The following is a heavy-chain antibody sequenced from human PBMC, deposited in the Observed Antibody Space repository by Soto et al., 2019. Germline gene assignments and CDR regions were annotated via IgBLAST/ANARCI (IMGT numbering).Heavy chain of an antibody. Sequence: QVQLVQSGAEVKKPGSSVKVSCKASGGTFSSYAISWVRQAPGQGLEWMGGIIPIFGTANYAQKFQGRVTITADESTSTADIGLSSLRSEDSAVYYCAGELEMARAGVYFDYWGQGTLVTVSS. D-gene: IGHD3-3*02. CDR3: AGELEMARAGVYFDY. J-gene: IGHJ4*02. CDR1: GGTFSSYA. V-gene: IGHV1-69*12. CDR2: IIPIFGTA.